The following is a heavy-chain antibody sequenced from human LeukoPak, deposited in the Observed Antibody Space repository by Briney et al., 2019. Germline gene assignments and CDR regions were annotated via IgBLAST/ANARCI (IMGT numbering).Heavy chain of an antibody. V-gene: IGHV3-30*03. D-gene: IGHD6-19*01. CDR1: GFTFNTYG. Sequence: GKSLRLSCAASGFTFNTYGLHWVRQVPGKGLEWVAVISYEGSKKFYADSVKGRFTISRDNSKNTVYLQMDSLRAEDSAIYYCARAYSSGWYRDYYYYGMDVWGQGTTVTVSS. CDR3: ARAYSSGWYRDYYYYGMDV. CDR2: ISYEGSKK. J-gene: IGHJ6*02.